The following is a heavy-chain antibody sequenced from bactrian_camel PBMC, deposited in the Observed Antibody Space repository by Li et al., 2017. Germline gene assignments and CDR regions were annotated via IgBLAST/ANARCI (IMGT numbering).Heavy chain of an antibody. V-gene: IGHV3S57*01. J-gene: IGHJ6*01. CDR2: LDSSGST. D-gene: IGHD5*01. CDR3: AASWGLAATTALGSIIYPDQFGY. Sequence: HVQLVESGGDSVQPGGSLRLSCEASGRTCTNWVMGWFRQAPGKEREGLATLDSSGSTAYADSVKGRFTISKDNTKNILYLQMDNLQPEDSATYRCAASWGLAATTALGSIIYPDQFGYWGDGTQVTVS. CDR1: GRTCTNWV.